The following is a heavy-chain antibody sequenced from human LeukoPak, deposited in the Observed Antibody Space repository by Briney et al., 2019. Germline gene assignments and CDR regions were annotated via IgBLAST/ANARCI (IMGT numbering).Heavy chain of an antibody. CDR2: ISSSSVI. D-gene: IGHD3-16*01. CDR1: RFTFKTYS. Sequence: GGSLRLSCVASRFTFKTYSMICVREAPRKGVEWISYISSSSVIHYADSVKGRFTISRDNAKGSLYLQMNRLRVEDSAVYYCATAPQGGNDYMDVWGKGATVTVS. J-gene: IGHJ6*03. V-gene: IGHV3-48*04. CDR3: ATAPQGGNDYMDV.